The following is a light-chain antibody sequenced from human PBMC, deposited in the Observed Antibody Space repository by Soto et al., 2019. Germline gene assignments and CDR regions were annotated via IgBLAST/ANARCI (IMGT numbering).Light chain of an antibody. V-gene: IGKV1-5*01. Sequence: DIQMTQSPSTLYASVGDRVTITCRASQSVSGWVAWYQQKPGKAPTLLIFDVSRLETGVPSRFRGSGSGTEFTLTITSLQADDFATYYCQQYNSYYYSFGQGTKLEIK. J-gene: IGKJ2*03. CDR3: QQYNSYYYS. CDR2: DVS. CDR1: QSVSGW.